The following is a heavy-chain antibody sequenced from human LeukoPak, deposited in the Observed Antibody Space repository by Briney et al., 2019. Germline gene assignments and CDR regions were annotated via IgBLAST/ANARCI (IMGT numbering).Heavy chain of an antibody. Sequence: SETLSLTCAVYGGSFSGYYWSWIRQPPGKGLEWIGEINHSGSTNYNPSLKSRVTISVDTSKNQFSLKLSSVTAADTAVYYCARGQGIAAAGTPFDYWGQGTLVTFSS. CDR3: ARGQGIAAAGTPFDY. CDR1: GGSFSGYY. J-gene: IGHJ4*02. V-gene: IGHV4-34*01. CDR2: INHSGST. D-gene: IGHD6-13*01.